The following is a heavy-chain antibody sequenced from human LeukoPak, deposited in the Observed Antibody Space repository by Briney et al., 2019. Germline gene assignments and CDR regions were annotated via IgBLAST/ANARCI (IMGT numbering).Heavy chain of an antibody. D-gene: IGHD6-13*01. V-gene: IGHV5-10-1*01. CDR2: IDPSDSYT. Sequence: GESLRISCKGSGYSFTSYWISWVRQMPGKGLEWMGRIDPSDSYTNYSPSFQGHVTISADKSISTAYLQWSSLKASDTAMYYCARSRTRIAAAGTSPIYQYYGMDVWGKGTTVTVSS. CDR3: ARSRTRIAAAGTSPIYQYYGMDV. J-gene: IGHJ6*04. CDR1: GYSFTSYW.